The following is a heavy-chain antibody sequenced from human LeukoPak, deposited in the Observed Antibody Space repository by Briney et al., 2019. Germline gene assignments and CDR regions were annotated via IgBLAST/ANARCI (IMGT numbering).Heavy chain of an antibody. J-gene: IGHJ3*02. CDR1: GFTFSSYW. CDR3: ARPYCSSTSCYAEAFDI. Sequence: GGSLRLSCAASGFTFSSYWMSWVRQAPGKGLEWVANIKQDGSEKYYVDSVKGRFTISRDNAKNSLYLQMNSLRAEDTAVYYCARPYCSSTSCYAEAFDIWGQGTMVTVSS. CDR2: IKQDGSEK. V-gene: IGHV3-7*01. D-gene: IGHD2-2*01.